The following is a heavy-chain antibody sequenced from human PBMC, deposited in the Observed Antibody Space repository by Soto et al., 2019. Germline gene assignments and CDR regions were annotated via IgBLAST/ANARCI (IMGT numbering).Heavy chain of an antibody. CDR2: ISAYNGNT. V-gene: IGHV1-18*01. J-gene: IGHJ4*02. D-gene: IGHD3-10*01. CDR3: ARFYASGSYPYDY. CDR1: GYTFTTYG. Sequence: ASVKVSCKASGYTFTTYGISWVRQAPGQGIEWMGWISAYNGNTNYAQNLQGRVTMTTDTSTSTAYMDLRSLRSDDTAVYYCARFYASGSYPYDYWGQRTLVTVSS.